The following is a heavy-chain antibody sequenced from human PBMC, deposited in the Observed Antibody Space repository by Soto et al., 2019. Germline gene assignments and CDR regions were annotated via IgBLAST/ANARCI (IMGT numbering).Heavy chain of an antibody. V-gene: IGHV3-49*04. CDR3: AREGRIAAAGRFDY. D-gene: IGHD6-13*01. J-gene: IGHJ4*02. Sequence: CLRPSFPTSRLKPGACVLNWVRQAAWKGLEWVGFMRSKVYGGATEFAASVEGRFRMSRDDFRGIAYLEMNSLKTEDTGVYYCAREGRIAAAGRFDYWGQGTLVTVSS. CDR2: MRSKVYGGAT. CDR1: RLKPGACV.